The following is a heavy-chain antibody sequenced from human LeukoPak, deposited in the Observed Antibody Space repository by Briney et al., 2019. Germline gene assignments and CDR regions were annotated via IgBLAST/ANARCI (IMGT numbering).Heavy chain of an antibody. D-gene: IGHD6-13*01. CDR2: ISWNSGSI. V-gene: IGHV3-9*01. CDR3: AKDIVSGAAGISYFDY. J-gene: IGHJ4*02. Sequence: PGGSLRLSCAASGFTFDDYAMHWVRQAPGEGLEWVSGISWNSGSIGYADSVKGRFTISRDNAKNSLYLQMNSLRAEDTALYYCAKDIVSGAAGISYFDYWGQGTLVTVSS. CDR1: GFTFDDYA.